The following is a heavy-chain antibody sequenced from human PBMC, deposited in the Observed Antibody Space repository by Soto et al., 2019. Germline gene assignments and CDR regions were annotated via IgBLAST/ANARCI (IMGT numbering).Heavy chain of an antibody. CDR1: GGSISSGGYS. CDR2: IYHSGST. V-gene: IGHV4-30-2*01. J-gene: IGHJ4*02. CDR3: ARAKGNYDILTGYSYYFDY. D-gene: IGHD3-9*01. Sequence: SETLSLTCAVSGGSISSGGYSWSWIRQPPGKGLEWIGYIYHSGSTYYNPSLKSRDTISVDRSKNQFSLKLSSVTAADTAVYYCARAKGNYDILTGYSYYFDYWGQGTLVTVSS.